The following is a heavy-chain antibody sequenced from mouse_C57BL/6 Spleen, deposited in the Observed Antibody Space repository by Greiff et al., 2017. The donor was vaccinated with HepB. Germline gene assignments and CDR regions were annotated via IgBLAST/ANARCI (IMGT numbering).Heavy chain of an antibody. Sequence: SGAELVRPGALVTLSCKASGYTFTDYEMHWVKQTPVHGLEWIGAIDPETGGTAYNQKFKGKAILTADKSSSTAYMELRSLTSEDSAVYYCTRLRGQGWLTMDYWGQGTSVTVSS. J-gene: IGHJ4*01. V-gene: IGHV1-15*01. D-gene: IGHD2-3*01. CDR3: TRLRGQGWLTMDY. CDR2: IDPETGGT. CDR1: GYTFTDYE.